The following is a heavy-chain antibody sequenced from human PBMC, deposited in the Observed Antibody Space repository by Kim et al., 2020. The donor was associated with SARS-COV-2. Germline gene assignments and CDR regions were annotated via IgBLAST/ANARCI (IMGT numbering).Heavy chain of an antibody. Sequence: GGSLRLSCAASGFTSSSYGMHWVRQAPGKGLEWVAVISYDGSNKYYADSVKGRFTISRDNSKNTLYLQMNSLRAEDTAVYYCAKVNKMVAVAGTRRIDYWGQGTLVTVSS. V-gene: IGHV3-30*18. CDR1: GFTSSSYG. CDR2: ISYDGSNK. J-gene: IGHJ4*02. D-gene: IGHD6-19*01. CDR3: AKVNKMVAVAGTRRIDY.